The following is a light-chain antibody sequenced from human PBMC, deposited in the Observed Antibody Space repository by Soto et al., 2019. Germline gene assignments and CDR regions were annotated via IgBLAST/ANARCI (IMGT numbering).Light chain of an antibody. CDR2: DVS. V-gene: IGLV2-11*01. CDR1: SSDVGGYNY. Sequence: QSALTQPRSVSGSPGQSVTISCTGTSSDVGGYNYVSWYQQHPGKAPKLVIYDVSKRPSGVPDRFSGSKSANTASLTISGXXAXXXXXXYCCSYAGNSLWVFGGGTKLTVL. J-gene: IGLJ3*02. CDR3: CSYAGNSLWV.